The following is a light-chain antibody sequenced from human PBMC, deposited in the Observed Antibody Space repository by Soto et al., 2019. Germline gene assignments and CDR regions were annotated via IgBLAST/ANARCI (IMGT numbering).Light chain of an antibody. CDR3: RPYDTSSRT. CDR1: QIVSSSY. CDR2: CAS. V-gene: IGKV3-20*01. J-gene: IGKJ1*01. Sequence: EIVLTQSPGTLSLSPGERATLSCRAIQIVSSSYLSGYHQKHVQAPRLLIYCASSRATCIPDRLSGRGSGRAFTLPISSLVHEHYAVDYCRPYDTSSRTFGPGTQVDIK.